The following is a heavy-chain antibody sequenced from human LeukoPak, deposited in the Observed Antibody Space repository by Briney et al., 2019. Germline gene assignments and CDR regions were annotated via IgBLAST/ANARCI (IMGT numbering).Heavy chain of an antibody. Sequence: SETLSLTCTVSGDSARSFHWSWIRQPPGKGLEWIGHMYYSGSTNYNPSLKSRVTMAVDTSKNQFSLKVSSMTAADTAIYYCARHSGRAVSQSSFDYWGQGTLVTVSS. CDR3: ARHSGRAVSQSSFDY. V-gene: IGHV4-59*02. CDR1: GDSARSFH. J-gene: IGHJ4*02. CDR2: MYYSGST. D-gene: IGHD2-15*01.